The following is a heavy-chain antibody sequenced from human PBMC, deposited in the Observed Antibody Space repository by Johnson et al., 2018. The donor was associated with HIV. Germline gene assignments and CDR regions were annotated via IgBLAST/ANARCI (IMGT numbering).Heavy chain of an antibody. J-gene: IGHJ3*02. D-gene: IGHD5-24*01. CDR2: IKQDGSEK. Sequence: VQLVESGGGLVQPGGSLRLSCAASGFTFSSYWMSWVRQAPGKGLEWVANIKQDGSEKYYVDSVKGRFTISRDNAKNSLYLQMNSLRAEDTAVYYCEREMATIRGYAFDIWGQGTMVTVSS. CDR1: GFTFSSYW. CDR3: EREMATIRGYAFDI. V-gene: IGHV3-7*04.